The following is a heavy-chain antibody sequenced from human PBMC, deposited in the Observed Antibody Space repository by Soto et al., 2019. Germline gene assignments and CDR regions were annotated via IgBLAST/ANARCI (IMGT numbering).Heavy chain of an antibody. D-gene: IGHD4-17*01. CDR2: IYPGDSDT. CDR3: ARSTGRYGDSSGDFDY. Sequence: PGESLKISCKGSGYSFTSYWIGWVRQMPGKGLEWMGIIYPGDSDTRYSPSFQGQVTISAGKSISTAYLQWSSLKASDTAMYYCARSTGRYGDSSGDFDYWGQGTLVTVSS. CDR1: GYSFTSYW. V-gene: IGHV5-51*01. J-gene: IGHJ4*02.